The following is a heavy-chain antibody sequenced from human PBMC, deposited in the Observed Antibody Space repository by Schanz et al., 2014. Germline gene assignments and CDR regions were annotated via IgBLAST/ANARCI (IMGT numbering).Heavy chain of an antibody. CDR1: GFTFSSYA. V-gene: IGHV3-23*04. CDR2: IGILGDT. Sequence: EVQLVESGGGLVQPGGSLRFSCAASGFTFSSYAMSWVRQAPGKGLEWVSSIGILGDTYYGDSVKGRFTISRDSLHMNDVIGGDTAVYYCARGGSNREFYTVMDVWGRGTTVTVS. D-gene: IGHD3-10*01. J-gene: IGHJ6*02. CDR3: ARGGSNREFYTVMDV.